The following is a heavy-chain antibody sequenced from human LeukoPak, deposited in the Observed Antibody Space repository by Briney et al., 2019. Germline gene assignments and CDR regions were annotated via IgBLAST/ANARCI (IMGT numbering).Heavy chain of an antibody. CDR3: AKESGYSSGWSWDY. Sequence: GGSLRLSCAASGFTFSSYAMSWVRQAPGKGLEWVSAISGSGGSIYYADSVKGRFTISRDNSKNTLYLQMNSLRAEDTAVYYCAKESGYSSGWSWDYWGQGTLVTVSS. D-gene: IGHD6-19*01. V-gene: IGHV3-23*01. J-gene: IGHJ4*02. CDR2: ISGSGGSI. CDR1: GFTFSSYA.